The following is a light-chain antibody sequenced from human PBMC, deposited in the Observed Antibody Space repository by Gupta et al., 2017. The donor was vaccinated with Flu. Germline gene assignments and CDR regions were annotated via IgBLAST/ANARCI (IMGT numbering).Light chain of an antibody. CDR2: RNN. V-gene: IGLV1-47*01. Sequence: SVLTQPPSASRTPGHRVTISCSGSSSNIGSNYVYWYQQLPGTAPKLLIYRNNKRHSGGADGGSGSKSGASAALAISGLRSEEEADYYCGAWDDSRSGRGVFGGGTKLTVL. CDR1: SSNIGSNY. CDR3: GAWDDSRSGRGV. J-gene: IGLJ3*02.